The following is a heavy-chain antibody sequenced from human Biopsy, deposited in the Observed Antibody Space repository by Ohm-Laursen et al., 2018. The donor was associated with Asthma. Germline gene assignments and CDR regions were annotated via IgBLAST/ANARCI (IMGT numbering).Heavy chain of an antibody. Sequence: SLRLSCAASGFSFSNFAIHWVRQAPGKGLEWVGVISKDASTQDYADSVKGRFTMARGNSKNTLDLQMNSLREEDTAVYYCVRDGTDDAFDIWGQGTVVSVSS. V-gene: IGHV3-30*01. CDR2: ISKDASTQ. D-gene: IGHD1-1*01. CDR3: VRDGTDDAFDI. CDR1: GFSFSNFA. J-gene: IGHJ3*02.